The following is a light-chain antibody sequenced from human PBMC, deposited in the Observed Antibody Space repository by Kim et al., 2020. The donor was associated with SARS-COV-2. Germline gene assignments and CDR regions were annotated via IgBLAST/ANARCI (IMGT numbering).Light chain of an antibody. Sequence: QSITICCASTNSDVSSHFYVSWYQQDPGKAPELVISDVSSRPSGVSDRFSGSKSGSTASLTISGLQPADEADYYCSTDGGRITLFGGGTKVTVL. J-gene: IGLJ3*02. CDR1: NSDVSSHFY. CDR3: STDGGRITL. V-gene: IGLV2-14*04. CDR2: DVS.